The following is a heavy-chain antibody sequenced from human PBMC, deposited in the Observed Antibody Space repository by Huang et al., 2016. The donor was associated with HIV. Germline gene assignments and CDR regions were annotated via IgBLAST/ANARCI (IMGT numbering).Heavy chain of an antibody. V-gene: IGHV4-39*01. CDR3: ARHFSYYDSSGYTPWDAFDI. D-gene: IGHD3-22*01. J-gene: IGHJ3*02. CDR1: GGSIPSSSYY. CDR2: IYYSGST. Sequence: QLQLQGSGPGLVKPSETLSLTCTVSGGSIPSSSYYWGWIRQPPGKGLEWVGSIYYSGSTDDNPSRKSRVTVSVDTSKNQFSLKLSSVTAADTAVYYCARHFSYYDSSGYTPWDAFDIWGQGTMVTVSS.